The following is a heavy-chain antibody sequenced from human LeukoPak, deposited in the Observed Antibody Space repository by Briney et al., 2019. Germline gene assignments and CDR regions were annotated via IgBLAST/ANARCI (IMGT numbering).Heavy chain of an antibody. J-gene: IGHJ4*02. Sequence: SETLSLTCAVYGGSFSGYYWSWIRQPPGKGLEWIGEINHSGSTNYNPSLKSRVTISVDTSKNQFSLKLSSVTAADTAVYYCARVRGYSYGSFDYWGQGTLVTVSS. V-gene: IGHV4-34*01. CDR3: ARVRGYSYGSFDY. CDR2: INHSGST. CDR1: GGSFSGYY. D-gene: IGHD5-18*01.